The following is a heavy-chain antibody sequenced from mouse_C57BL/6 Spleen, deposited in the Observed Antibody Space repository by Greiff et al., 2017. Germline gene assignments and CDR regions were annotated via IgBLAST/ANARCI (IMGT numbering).Heavy chain of an antibody. CDR2: IDPEDGET. D-gene: IGHD1-1*01. CDR3: ALYYYGSSPIYAMDY. V-gene: IGHV14-2*01. J-gene: IGHJ4*01. CDR1: GFNIKDYY. Sequence: VQLKESGAELVKPGASVKLSCTASGFNIKDYYMHWVKQRTEQGLEWIGRIDPEDGETKYAPKFQGKATITADTSSNTAYLQLSSLTSEDTAVYYCALYYYGSSPIYAMDYWGQGTSVTVSS.